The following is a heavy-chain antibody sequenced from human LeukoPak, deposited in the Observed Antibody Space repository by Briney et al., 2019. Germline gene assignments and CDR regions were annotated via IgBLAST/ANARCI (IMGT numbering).Heavy chain of an antibody. Sequence: PGGSLRLSCAASGFTFSSYSMNWVRQAPGKGLEWVSYISSSSSTIYYADSVKGRFTISRDNAKNSLYLQMNSLRAEDTAVYYCARDGPIWSSGYSIPDAFDIWGQGTMVTVSS. D-gene: IGHD3-22*01. CDR3: ARDGPIWSSGYSIPDAFDI. CDR1: GFTFSSYS. CDR2: ISSSSSTI. J-gene: IGHJ3*02. V-gene: IGHV3-48*01.